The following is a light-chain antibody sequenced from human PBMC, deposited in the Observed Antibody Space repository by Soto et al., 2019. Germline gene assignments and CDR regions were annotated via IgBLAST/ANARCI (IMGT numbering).Light chain of an antibody. V-gene: IGKV1-8*01. J-gene: IGKJ5*01. CDR1: QGISNY. Sequence: AIRMTQSPSSLSASTGDRATITCRASQGISNYLAWYQQKPGKVPKLLIYAASILQSGVPSRFSGSGSGTDFTLTIGSLQPEDFATYYCQQSYRTPITFGQGTRLEIK. CDR3: QQSYRTPIT. CDR2: AAS.